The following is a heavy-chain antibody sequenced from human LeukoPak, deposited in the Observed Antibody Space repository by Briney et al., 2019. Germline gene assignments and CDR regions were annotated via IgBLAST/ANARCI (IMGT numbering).Heavy chain of an antibody. CDR2: IYYSGST. D-gene: IGHD2-15*01. CDR1: GGSISSYY. J-gene: IGHJ3*02. Sequence: MSSETLSLTCTVSGGSISSYYWSWIRQPPGKGLEWIGYIYYSGSTNYNPSLKSRVTISVDTSRNQFSLKLSSVTAADTAVYYCARHGCSGGSCYSEAFDIWGQGTMVTVSS. V-gene: IGHV4-59*08. CDR3: ARHGCSGGSCYSEAFDI.